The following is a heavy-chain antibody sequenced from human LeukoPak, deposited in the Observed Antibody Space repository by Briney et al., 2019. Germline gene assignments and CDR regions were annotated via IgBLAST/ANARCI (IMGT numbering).Heavy chain of an antibody. CDR2: IYSGGST. D-gene: IGHD3-16*01. CDR1: GFTVSSNY. J-gene: IGHJ2*01. V-gene: IGHV3-53*01. CDR3: ARDPKGDWYFDL. Sequence: PGGSLRLSCAASGFTVSSNYMSWVRQAPGKGLEWVSVIYSGGSTYYADSVKGRFTIFRDNSKNTLYLQMNSLRAEDTAVYYCARDPKGDWYFDLWGRGTLVTVSS.